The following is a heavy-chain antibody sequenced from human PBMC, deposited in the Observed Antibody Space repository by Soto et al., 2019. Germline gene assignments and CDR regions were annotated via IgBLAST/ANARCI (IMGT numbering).Heavy chain of an antibody. D-gene: IGHD1-1*01. J-gene: IGHJ4*02. CDR3: AHRVGLQGNWNGGYFDF. CDR2: IYWDDDK. Sequence: QVTLEESGPTRVKPTQTLTLTCTFSGFSLATSGVGVGWVRQPPGKALERLALIYWDDDKRYSPSLRSRLTVTKDTSRNQVVLTMTNMDPVDTATYYCAHRVGLQGNWNGGYFDFCGQGALVAVSS. V-gene: IGHV2-5*02. CDR1: GFSLATSGVG.